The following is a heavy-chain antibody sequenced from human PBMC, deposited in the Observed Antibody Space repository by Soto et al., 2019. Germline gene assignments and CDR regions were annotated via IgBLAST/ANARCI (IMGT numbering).Heavy chain of an antibody. CDR3: AKEEYSGYDYLGDAFDI. V-gene: IGHV3-23*01. D-gene: IGHD5-12*01. CDR2: ISGSGGST. J-gene: IGHJ3*02. Sequence: GSLRLSCAASGFTFSSYAMSWVRQAPGKGLEWVSAISGSGGSTYYADSVKGRFTISRDNSKNTLYLQMNSLRAEDTAVYYCAKEEYSGYDYLGDAFDIWGQGTMVTVSS. CDR1: GFTFSSYA.